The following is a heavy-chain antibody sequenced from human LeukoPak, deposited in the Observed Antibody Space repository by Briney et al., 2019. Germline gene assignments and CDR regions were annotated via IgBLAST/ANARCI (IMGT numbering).Heavy chain of an antibody. Sequence: GGSLRLSCAASGFTFSSYAMSWVRQAPGKGLEWVSAISGSGGSTYYADSVKGRFTISRDNSKNTLYLQMNSLRAEDTAVYYCARDGPLGGGTMVRGVMAPDAFDIWGQGTMVTVSS. CDR3: ARDGPLGGGTMVRGVMAPDAFDI. CDR2: ISGSGGST. D-gene: IGHD3-10*01. J-gene: IGHJ3*02. V-gene: IGHV3-23*01. CDR1: GFTFSSYA.